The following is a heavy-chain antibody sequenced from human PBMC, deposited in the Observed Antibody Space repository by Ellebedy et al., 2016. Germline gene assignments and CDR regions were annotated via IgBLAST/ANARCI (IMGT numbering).Heavy chain of an antibody. CDR3: ARYPDFDY. J-gene: IGHJ4*02. CDR1: GYTFNNYW. CDR2: IGGDGSRT. V-gene: IGHV3-74*01. Sequence: HTGGSLRLSCAASGYTFNNYWMHWFRQAPGKRLVWLSNIGGDGSRTNYADSVKGRFTISRDNTKNTLYLQMNSLRADDTAVYYCARYPDFDYWGQGALVSVSS. D-gene: IGHD1-14*01.